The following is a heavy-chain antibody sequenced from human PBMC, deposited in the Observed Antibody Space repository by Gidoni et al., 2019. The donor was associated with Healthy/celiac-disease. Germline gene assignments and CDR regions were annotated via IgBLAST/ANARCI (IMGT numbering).Heavy chain of an antibody. CDR1: GCNLDDYA. Sequence: EVQLVESGGGLVQPGRSLRLSCAASGCNLDDYAMHWVRQAPGTGLEWVSCISWNSGSIGYADSVKGRFPISRDNAKNSLYLQMNSLRAEDPSLYYCAKYTNPLLYGSGSYYYYYGMDVWVQGTTVTVSS. CDR3: AKYTNPLLYGSGSYYYYYGMDV. V-gene: IGHV3-9*01. CDR2: ISWNSGSI. D-gene: IGHD3-10*01. J-gene: IGHJ6*02.